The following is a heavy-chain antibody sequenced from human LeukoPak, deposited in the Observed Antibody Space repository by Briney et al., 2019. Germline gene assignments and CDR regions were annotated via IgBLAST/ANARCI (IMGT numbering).Heavy chain of an antibody. V-gene: IGHV1-69*13. CDR2: IIPIFGTA. J-gene: IGHJ4*02. CDR1: GGTFSSYA. D-gene: IGHD2-2*01. CDR3: ASGYCSSTSCYSPVDTAMPRFAV. Sequence: ASVKVSCKASGGTFSSYAISWVRQAPGQGLEWMGGIIPIFGTANYAQKFQGRVTITADESTSTAYMELSSLRSEDTAAYYCASGYCSSTSCYSPVDTAMPRFAVWGQGTLVTVSS.